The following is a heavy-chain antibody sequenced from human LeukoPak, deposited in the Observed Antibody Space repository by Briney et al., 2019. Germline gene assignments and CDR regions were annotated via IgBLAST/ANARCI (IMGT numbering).Heavy chain of an antibody. CDR3: ARIRGIQMWEQFIDY. CDR2: ISIRSSHI. V-gene: IGHV3-21*01. Sequence: GGSLRLSCAASGFTFSNYVMNWVRQAPGKGLEWVSSISIRSSHIYYADSVKGRFTISRDDAKNSLYLQMNSLRDEDTAIYYCARIRGIQMWEQFIDYWGQGTLVTVSS. J-gene: IGHJ4*02. CDR1: GFTFSNYV. D-gene: IGHD3-10*01.